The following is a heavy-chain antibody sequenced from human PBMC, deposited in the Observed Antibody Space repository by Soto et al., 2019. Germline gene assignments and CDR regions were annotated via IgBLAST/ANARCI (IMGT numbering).Heavy chain of an antibody. CDR2: IYYSGST. Sequence: PSETLSLTCTVSGGSISSYYWSWIRQPPGKGLEWIGYIYYSGSTNYNPSLESRVTISVDTSKNQFSLKLSSVTAADTAVYYCARVRRTWEPYLFDYWGQGTLVTVSS. CDR3: ARVRRTWEPYLFDY. V-gene: IGHV4-59*01. J-gene: IGHJ4*02. D-gene: IGHD1-26*01. CDR1: GGSISSYY.